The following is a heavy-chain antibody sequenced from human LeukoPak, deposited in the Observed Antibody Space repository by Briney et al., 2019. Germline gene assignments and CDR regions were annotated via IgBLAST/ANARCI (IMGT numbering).Heavy chain of an antibody. CDR1: GFTFSSYG. J-gene: IGHJ4*02. CDR2: ISYDGSNK. CDR3: AKESPFDGGLKPPDY. D-gene: IGHD2-15*01. V-gene: IGHV3-30*18. Sequence: GGSLRLSCAASGFTFSSYGMHWVRQAPGKGLEWVAVISYDGSNKYYADSVKGRFTISRDNSKNTLYLQMNSLRAEDTAVYYCAKESPFDGGLKPPDYWGQGTLVTVSS.